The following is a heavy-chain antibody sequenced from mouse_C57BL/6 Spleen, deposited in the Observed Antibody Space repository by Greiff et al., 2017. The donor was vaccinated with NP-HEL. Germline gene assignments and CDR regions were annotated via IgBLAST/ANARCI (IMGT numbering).Heavy chain of an antibody. CDR1: GFTFSDYY. CDR2: ISNGGGST. V-gene: IGHV5-12*01. J-gene: IGHJ3*01. CDR3: ARPSY. Sequence: EVQVVESGGGLVQPGGSLKLSCAASGFTFSDYYMYWVRQTPEKRLEWVAYISNGGGSTYYPDTVKGRFTISRDNAKNTLYLQMSRLKSEDTAMYYCARPSYWGQGTLVTVSA.